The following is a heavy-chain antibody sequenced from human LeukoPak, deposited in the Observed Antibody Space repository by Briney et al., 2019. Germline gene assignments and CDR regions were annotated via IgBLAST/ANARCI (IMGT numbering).Heavy chain of an antibody. Sequence: PGGSLRLSCAASGFTFSDYSMNWVRQAPGKGLEWVSYISSSSSTIYYADSVKGRFTTSRDNAKSSLYLQMNSLRAEDTAIYYCARIYYFGDNNWRYFDNWGQGTLVTVSS. CDR2: ISSSSSTI. J-gene: IGHJ4*02. CDR3: ARIYYFGDNNWRYFDN. CDR1: GFTFSDYS. V-gene: IGHV3-48*04. D-gene: IGHD3-10*01.